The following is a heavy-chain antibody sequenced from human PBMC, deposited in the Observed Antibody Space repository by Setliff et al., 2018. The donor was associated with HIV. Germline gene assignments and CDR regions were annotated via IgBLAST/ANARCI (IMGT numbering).Heavy chain of an antibody. J-gene: IGHJ3*02. D-gene: IGHD6-25*01. CDR2: IPSSGSSI. Sequence: PGGSLRLSCAASGFTFSDYSMSWIRQTPGKGLEWLSYIPSSGSSIYYADSVRGRFTISRDNAGNSLYLQMNSLRVDDTAVYYCAREGRRLPFNDGFDIWGQGTMVTVSS. V-gene: IGHV3-11*04. CDR3: AREGRRLPFNDGFDI. CDR1: GFTFSDYS.